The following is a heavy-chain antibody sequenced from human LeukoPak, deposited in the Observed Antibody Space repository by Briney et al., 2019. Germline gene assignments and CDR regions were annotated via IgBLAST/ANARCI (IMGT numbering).Heavy chain of an antibody. V-gene: IGHV3-30-3*02. CDR1: GFTFSSYA. J-gene: IGHJ3*01. CDR3: GKKAYSDSGAPRAHAFDV. Sequence: AGGSLRLSCAASGFTFSSYAMRWVRQAPGKGLEWVAVISYDGSNKYYADSVKGRFTISRDNSKNTLYLQMNSLRADDTAVYYCGKKAYSDSGAPRAHAFDVWGQGTMVPVSS. CDR2: ISYDGSNK. D-gene: IGHD3-22*01.